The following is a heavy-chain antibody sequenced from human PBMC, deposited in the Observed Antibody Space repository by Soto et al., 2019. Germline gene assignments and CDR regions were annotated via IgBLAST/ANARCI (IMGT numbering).Heavy chain of an antibody. CDR1: GGSISSSPYY. J-gene: IGHJ4*02. V-gene: IGHV4-39*01. CDR3: ARHGPLTNNWNQLNC. CDR2: IYYNGNT. D-gene: IGHD1-1*01. Sequence: QLQLQESGPGLVKPPETLSLTCTVSGGSISSSPYYWAWIRQPPGKGLQWIGNIYYNGNTFYNPSLRSRVTISIDTSKSQFSLGLSSVTASDTAVYYCARHGPLTNNWNQLNCWGQGTLVTVSS.